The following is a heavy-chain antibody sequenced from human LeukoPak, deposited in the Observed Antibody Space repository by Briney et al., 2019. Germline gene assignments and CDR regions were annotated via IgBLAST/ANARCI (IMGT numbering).Heavy chain of an antibody. CDR1: GYTFTSYD. Sequence: ASVKVSCKASGYTFTSYDINWVRQATGQGLEWMGWMNPNSGNTGYAQKFQGRVTITRNTSISTAYMELSSLRSEDTAVYYCAILLLGYCSSTSCYHRYFDYWGQGNLVTVSS. D-gene: IGHD2-2*01. CDR2: MNPNSGNT. CDR3: AILLLGYCSSTSCYHRYFDY. J-gene: IGHJ4*02. V-gene: IGHV1-8*03.